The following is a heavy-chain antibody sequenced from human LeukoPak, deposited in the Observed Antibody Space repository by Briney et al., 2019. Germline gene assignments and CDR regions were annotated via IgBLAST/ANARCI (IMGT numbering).Heavy chain of an antibody. J-gene: IGHJ4*02. CDR2: IPYDGSNK. D-gene: IGHD3-22*01. V-gene: IGHV3-30-3*01. Sequence: GGSLRLSCAASGFTFSSYAMHWVRQAPGKGLEWVAVIPYDGSNKYYADSVKGRFTISRDNSKNTLYLQMNSLRAEDTAVYYCASPNYYDSSGYNDNFDYWGQGTLVTVSS. CDR3: ASPNYYDSSGYNDNFDY. CDR1: GFTFSSYA.